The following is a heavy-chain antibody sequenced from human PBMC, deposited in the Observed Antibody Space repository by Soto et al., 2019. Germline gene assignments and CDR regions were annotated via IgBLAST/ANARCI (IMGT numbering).Heavy chain of an antibody. Sequence: SETLSLTCTVSGGSISSYYWSWIRQPPGKGLEWIGHIYYSGSTNYNPSLKSRVTISVDTSKNQFSLKLSSVTAADTAVYYCAMSGYYNLGAFDIWGQGTMVTVSS. J-gene: IGHJ3*02. D-gene: IGHD3-22*01. V-gene: IGHV4-59*01. CDR1: GGSISSYY. CDR3: AMSGYYNLGAFDI. CDR2: IYYSGST.